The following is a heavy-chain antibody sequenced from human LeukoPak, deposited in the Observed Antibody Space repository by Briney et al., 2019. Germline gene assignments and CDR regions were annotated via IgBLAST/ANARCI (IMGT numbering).Heavy chain of an antibody. CDR1: GLTFSSYS. D-gene: IGHD3-10*02. V-gene: IGHV3-48*01. CDR3: ASSGMFGELYY. J-gene: IGHJ4*02. Sequence: GGSLRLSCAASGLTFSSYSMNWVRQAPGKGLEWVAYIGSSSSPIHYADSVKGRFTISRDNARNSLYLQMNSLRARDTAVYYCASSGMFGELYYWGRGTLVT. CDR2: IGSSSSPI.